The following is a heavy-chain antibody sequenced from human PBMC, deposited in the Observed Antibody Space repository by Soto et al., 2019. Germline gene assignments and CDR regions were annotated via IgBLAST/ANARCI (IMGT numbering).Heavy chain of an antibody. D-gene: IGHD1-26*01. V-gene: IGHV1-18*01. J-gene: IGHJ5*02. CDR2: ISAYNGNT. CDR3: ARVVGALGPWFDP. CDR1: GYTFTSYG. Sequence: QVKLEQSGAEVKKPGASVKVSCKASGYTFTSYGISWVRQAPGQGLEWMGRISAYNGNTNYAQTPQGRVTMTTDTSTSTAYMELRSLISDDTAVYYCARVVGALGPWFDPWGQGTLVTVSS.